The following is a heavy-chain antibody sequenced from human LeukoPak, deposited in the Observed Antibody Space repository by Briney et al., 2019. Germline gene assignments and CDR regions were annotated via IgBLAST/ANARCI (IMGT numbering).Heavy chain of an antibody. D-gene: IGHD3-9*01. CDR2: IYHSGTT. Sequence: SETLSLTCTVSNYSITRGYYWGWIRQSPGKGLEWIGSIYHSGTTYYNPSLKSRVTISVDTSKNQFSLNLSSVTAADTAVYYCARVSRGYDILYWGQGTLVTVSS. V-gene: IGHV4-38-2*02. CDR1: NYSITRGYY. J-gene: IGHJ4*02. CDR3: ARVSRGYDILY.